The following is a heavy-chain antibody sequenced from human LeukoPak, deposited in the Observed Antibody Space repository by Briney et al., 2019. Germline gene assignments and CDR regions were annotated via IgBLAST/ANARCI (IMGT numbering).Heavy chain of an antibody. D-gene: IGHD3-10*01. Sequence: KAGGSLRLSCAASGFTFSSYSMNWVRQAPGKGLEWVSSISSSSSYIYYADSVKGRFTISRDNAKNSLYLQMNSLRAEDTAVYYCARDPNVPSSGSLRQLYYYYYGMDVWGQGTTVTVSS. V-gene: IGHV3-21*01. J-gene: IGHJ6*02. CDR3: ARDPNVPSSGSLRQLYYYYYGMDV. CDR2: ISSSSSYI. CDR1: GFTFSSYS.